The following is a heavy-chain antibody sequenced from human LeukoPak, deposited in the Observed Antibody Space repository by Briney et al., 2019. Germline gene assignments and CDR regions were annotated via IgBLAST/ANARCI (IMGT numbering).Heavy chain of an antibody. CDR3: ARQRPTYCSSTSCRTDYYYYYMDV. CDR1: GYTFTSYD. V-gene: IGHV1-8*01. Sequence: ASVKVSCKASGYTFTSYDINWVRQATGQGLEWMGWMNPNSGNTGYAQKFQGRVTMTRNTSISTAYMELSSLRSEDTAVYYCARQRPTYCSSTSCRTDYYYYYMDVWGKGTTVTISS. CDR2: MNPNSGNT. D-gene: IGHD2-2*01. J-gene: IGHJ6*03.